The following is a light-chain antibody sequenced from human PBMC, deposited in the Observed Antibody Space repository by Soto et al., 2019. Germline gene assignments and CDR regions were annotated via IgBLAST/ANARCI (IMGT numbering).Light chain of an antibody. J-gene: IGKJ4*01. CDR1: QDISKY. CDR3: QQHDNLPLT. Sequence: DVQMTQSPSSLSASVGDRVTITCQASQDISKYLNWYQQKPGKAPTLLIYDASKLDTGAPSRCSGSGSGTDFTVSISSLQAEGIATYYCQQHDNLPLTFGGGTKVEIK. CDR2: DAS. V-gene: IGKV1-33*01.